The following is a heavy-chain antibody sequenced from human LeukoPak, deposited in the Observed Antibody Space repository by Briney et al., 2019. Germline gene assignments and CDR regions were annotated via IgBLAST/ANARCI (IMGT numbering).Heavy chain of an antibody. CDR1: GFSFRSYS. J-gene: IGHJ4*02. D-gene: IGHD5-18*01. CDR3: AKDKYSYGLGAFDY. Sequence: GGSLRLSCAASGFSFRSYSMNWVRQAPGKGLEWLSYISSSSITIYYVDSVKGRFTISRDNAKKSLYLQMNSLRAEDTAVYYCAKDKYSYGLGAFDYWGQGTLVTVSS. V-gene: IGHV3-48*04. CDR2: ISSSSITI.